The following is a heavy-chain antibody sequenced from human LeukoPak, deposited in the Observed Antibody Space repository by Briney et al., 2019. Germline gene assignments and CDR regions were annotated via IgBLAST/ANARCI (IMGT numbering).Heavy chain of an antibody. CDR2: INQDGGAK. CDR1: GFTFSSYW. Sequence: GGSPRLSCVASGFTFSSYWMTWVRQQPGKGLEWVANINQDGGAKYYLDSVKGRFTISRDNANNSLYLQTNSLRVDDTAVYYCATIDSSSPRDWGQGTLVTVSS. CDR3: ATIDSSSPRD. D-gene: IGHD6-13*01. V-gene: IGHV3-7*03. J-gene: IGHJ4*02.